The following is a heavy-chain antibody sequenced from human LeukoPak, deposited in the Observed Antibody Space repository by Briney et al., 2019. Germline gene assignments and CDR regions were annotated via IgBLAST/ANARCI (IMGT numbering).Heavy chain of an antibody. V-gene: IGHV3-23*03. CDR2: IFTGGDT. CDR1: GFTFSSYA. D-gene: IGHD1-1*01. CDR3: VKGSTGVPPLEC. J-gene: IGHJ4*02. Sequence: PGGSLRLSCAASGFTFSSYAMSWVRQAPGKGLEWLSVIFTGGDTYYAGSVKGRFTISRDNSENTLYLQMNSLTAEDTALYYCVKGSTGVPPLECWGQGTLVTVSS.